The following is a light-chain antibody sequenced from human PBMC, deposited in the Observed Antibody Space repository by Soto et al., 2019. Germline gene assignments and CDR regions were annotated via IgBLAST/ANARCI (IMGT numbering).Light chain of an antibody. CDR1: QSVSSSY. V-gene: IGKV3-20*01. CDR2: GAS. Sequence: EIVLTQSRCTLSLSPGERASLSCRAIQSVSSSYLAWYQQKPGQAPRVLIYGASSRATGIPDRFSGSGSGTDITLTISRLEPEDFAVYYCQQYGSSPYTFGQGTKLEIK. J-gene: IGKJ2*01. CDR3: QQYGSSPYT.